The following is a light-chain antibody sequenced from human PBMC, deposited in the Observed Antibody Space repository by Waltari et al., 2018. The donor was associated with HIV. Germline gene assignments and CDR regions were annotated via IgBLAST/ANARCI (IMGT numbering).Light chain of an antibody. CDR2: QDS. Sequence: SYELTQQPSVSVSPGQTASITCSGDKLGDKYACWYQQKPGQSPVLVLYQDSKRPSGIPDRFSGSNSGNTATLTISGTQAMDEADYYCQAWDSSTRVVCGGGTKLTVL. CDR3: QAWDSSTRVV. V-gene: IGLV3-1*01. J-gene: IGLJ2*01. CDR1: KLGDKY.